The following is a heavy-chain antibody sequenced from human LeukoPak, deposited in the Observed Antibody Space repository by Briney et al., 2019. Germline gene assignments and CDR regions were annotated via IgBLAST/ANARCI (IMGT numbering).Heavy chain of an antibody. CDR1: GFTFSSYA. D-gene: IGHD1-1*01. CDR3: ARDSTTRHFDY. Sequence: GGSLRLSCAASGFTFSSYAMSWVRQAPGKGLECISGFSGSGGSTYYADSVKGRFTISRDNSKNTLYLQMNGLRAEDTAVYYCARDSTTRHFDYWGQGTLVTVSS. CDR2: FSGSGGST. J-gene: IGHJ4*02. V-gene: IGHV3-23*01.